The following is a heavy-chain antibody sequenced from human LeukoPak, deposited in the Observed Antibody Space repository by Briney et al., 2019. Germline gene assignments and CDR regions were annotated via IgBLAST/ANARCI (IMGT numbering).Heavy chain of an antibody. CDR1: GFTFTNYV. CDR2: IGGGATT. D-gene: IGHD1-26*01. CDR3: AKDCSGSGSFYDY. Sequence: PGGSLRLSCAASGFTFTNYVMNWVRQAPGKGLEWVSAIGGGATTYYSDYVKGRFTISRDNSKNTLYLQMNSLRAEDTAMYYCAKDCSGSGSFYDYWGQGTLVTVSS. V-gene: IGHV3-23*01. J-gene: IGHJ4*02.